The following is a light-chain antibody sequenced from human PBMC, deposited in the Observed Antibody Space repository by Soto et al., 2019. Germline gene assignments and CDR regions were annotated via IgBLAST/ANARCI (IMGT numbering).Light chain of an antibody. CDR3: SSYTSSRTLV. V-gene: IGLV2-14*01. CDR1: SSDVGGYNY. CDR2: EVS. J-gene: IGLJ1*01. Sequence: PPSSLSGSPGQSITISCTGTSSDVGGYNYVSWYQHHPGKAPKLMIYEVSNRPSGVSDRFSGSKSGNTASLTISGLQAEDEADYHCSSYTSSRTLVFGTGTKVTAL.